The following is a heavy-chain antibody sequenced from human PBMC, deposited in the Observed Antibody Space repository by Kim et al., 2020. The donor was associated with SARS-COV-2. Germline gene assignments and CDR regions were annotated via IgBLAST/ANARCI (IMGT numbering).Heavy chain of an antibody. J-gene: IGHJ4*02. CDR2: IYDSGNT. Sequence: SETLSLTCTVSGGAISTFYWSWIRQPPGKALEWIGFIYDSGNTKYNPSLTSRVTISGDTSKTRFSLKLTSVTAAATAVSYCASARIAVAGDYLDYWGQGT. CDR1: GGAISTFY. CDR3: ASARIAVAGDYLDY. V-gene: IGHV4-59*01. D-gene: IGHD6-19*01.